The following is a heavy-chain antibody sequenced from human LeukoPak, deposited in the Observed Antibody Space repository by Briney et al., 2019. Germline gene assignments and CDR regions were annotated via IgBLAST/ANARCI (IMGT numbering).Heavy chain of an antibody. J-gene: IGHJ5*02. CDR3: ARVVLRYFDDQPKRGWFDP. Sequence: ASVKVSCKASGYTFTSYGISWVRQAPGQGLGWMGWISAYNGNTNYAQKLQGRVTMTTDTSTSTAYMELRSLRSDDTAVYYCARVVLRYFDDQPKRGWFDPWGQGTLVTVSS. D-gene: IGHD3-9*01. CDR2: ISAYNGNT. CDR1: GYTFTSYG. V-gene: IGHV1-18*01.